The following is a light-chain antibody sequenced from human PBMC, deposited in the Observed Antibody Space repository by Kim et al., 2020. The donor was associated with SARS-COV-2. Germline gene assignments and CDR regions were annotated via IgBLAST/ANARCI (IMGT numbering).Light chain of an antibody. V-gene: IGKV3-15*01. CDR1: QGISVS. CDR3: QQYNNWPLT. J-gene: IGKJ4*01. CDR2: GAS. Sequence: EIVMTQTPATLSVSPGERATLSCRASQGISVSLAWYQQKPSQAPRLLIYGASTRATGIPARFSGRGSETEFTLTISSLQSEDFAVYSCQQYNNWPLTFGGGTKVDIK.